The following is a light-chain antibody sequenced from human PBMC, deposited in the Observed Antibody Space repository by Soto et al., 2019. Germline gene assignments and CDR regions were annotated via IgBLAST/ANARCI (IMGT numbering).Light chain of an antibody. V-gene: IGKV3-20*01. CDR1: QSVSSN. CDR3: HQYGTSPQT. CDR2: DAS. Sequence: TQSAATLSLTTGERATLSCRASQSVSSNLAWYQQKPGQAPTLLIYDASSRASGLPDRFSGSGSETDFTLTVSRLELEDFAVYFCHQYGTSPQTFGQGAKV. J-gene: IGKJ1*01.